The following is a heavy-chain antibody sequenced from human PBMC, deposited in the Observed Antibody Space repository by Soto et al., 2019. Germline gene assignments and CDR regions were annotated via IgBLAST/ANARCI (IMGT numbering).Heavy chain of an antibody. V-gene: IGHV1-69*13. D-gene: IGHD3-22*01. J-gene: IGHJ5*02. CDR3: ARNDYYDSSGYPYNWFDP. Sequence: SVKVSCKASGGTFSSYAISWVRQAPGQGLEWMGGIIPIFGTANYAQKFQGRVTITADESTSTAYMELSSLRSEDTAVYYCARNDYYDSSGYPYNWFDPWGQGTLVTVSS. CDR2: IIPIFGTA. CDR1: GGTFSSYA.